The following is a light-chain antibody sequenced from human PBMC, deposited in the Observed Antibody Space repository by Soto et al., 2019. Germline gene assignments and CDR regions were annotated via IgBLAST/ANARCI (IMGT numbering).Light chain of an antibody. CDR3: SSYTSSSTWV. CDR2: EVS. J-gene: IGLJ3*02. CDR1: SSDVGGNKY. Sequence: QCVLTQPASVSGSPGQSITISCTGTSSDVGGNKYVSWYQQHPGKAPKVMIHEVSNRPSGVSNRFSGSKSGNTASLTISGLQAEDEADYYCSSYTSSSTWVFGGGTKLTVL. V-gene: IGLV2-14*01.